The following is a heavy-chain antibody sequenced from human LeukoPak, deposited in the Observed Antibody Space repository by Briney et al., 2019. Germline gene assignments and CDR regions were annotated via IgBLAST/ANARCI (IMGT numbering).Heavy chain of an antibody. CDR3: ARDDVDTPPFDY. D-gene: IGHD5-18*01. Sequence: SESLSLTCSVSGASISSYYWSWIRQPAGKGLEWIGRIYVSGTSVYNPSLKSRVTMSVDTSKNQLSLRLQSVTAADTAVYYCARDDVDTPPFDYLGQGTLVTVSS. J-gene: IGHJ4*02. CDR1: GASISSYY. V-gene: IGHV4-4*07. CDR2: IYVSGTS.